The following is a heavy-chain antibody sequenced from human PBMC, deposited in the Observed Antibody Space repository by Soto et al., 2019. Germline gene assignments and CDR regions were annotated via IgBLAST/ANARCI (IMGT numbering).Heavy chain of an antibody. D-gene: IGHD6-19*01. Sequence: EVQLLESGGGLVQPGGSLRLSCAASGFTFSNYAMSWVRQAPGKGLEWVSGITGRGLSTYYADSVKGRFTISRDNSKNTLYLQMNSLRAEDRAVYYCAKGAVARPRCDWFDPWGQGTLVTVSS. CDR1: GFTFSNYA. V-gene: IGHV3-23*01. CDR2: ITGRGLST. CDR3: AKGAVARPRCDWFDP. J-gene: IGHJ5*02.